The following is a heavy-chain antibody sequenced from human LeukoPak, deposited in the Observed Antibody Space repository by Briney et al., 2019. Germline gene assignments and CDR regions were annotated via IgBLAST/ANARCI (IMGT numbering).Heavy chain of an antibody. CDR1: GFTFSSYS. CDR3: ARDLYDYYGSGSYYPYYMDV. J-gene: IGHJ6*03. CDR2: ISSSSSYI. V-gene: IGHV3-21*01. D-gene: IGHD3-10*01. Sequence: PGGSLILSCAASGFTFSSYSMNWVRQAPGKGLGWVSSISSSSSYIYYADSVKGRFTISRDNAKNSLYLQMNSLRAEDTAVYYCARDLYDYYGSGSYYPYYMDVWGKGTTVTVSS.